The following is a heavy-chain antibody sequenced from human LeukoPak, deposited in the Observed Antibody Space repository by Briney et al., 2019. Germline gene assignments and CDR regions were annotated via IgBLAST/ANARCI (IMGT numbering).Heavy chain of an antibody. V-gene: IGHV3-21*01. Sequence: PGGSLRLSCAASGFTFSSYSMNWVRQAPGKGPEWVSSISSSSSYIYYADSVKGRFTISRDNAKNSLYLQMNSLRAEDTAVYCCASARAAGGDVFDYWGRGTLVTVSS. D-gene: IGHD4-17*01. CDR1: GFTFSSYS. J-gene: IGHJ4*02. CDR3: ASARAAGGDVFDY. CDR2: ISSSSSYI.